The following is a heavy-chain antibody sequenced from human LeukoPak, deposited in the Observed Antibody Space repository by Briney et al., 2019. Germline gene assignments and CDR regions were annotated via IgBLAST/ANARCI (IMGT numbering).Heavy chain of an antibody. CDR3: ARGEAPDAFDI. J-gene: IGHJ3*02. CDR1: GGSISSGSYY. V-gene: IGHV4-61*02. Sequence: PSQTLSLTCTVSGGSISSGSYYWSWIRQPAGKGLEWIGRIYTSGSTNYNPSLKSRVTISVDTSKNQFSLKLSSVTAADTAVYYCARGEAPDAFDIWGQGTMVTVSS. CDR2: IYTSGST.